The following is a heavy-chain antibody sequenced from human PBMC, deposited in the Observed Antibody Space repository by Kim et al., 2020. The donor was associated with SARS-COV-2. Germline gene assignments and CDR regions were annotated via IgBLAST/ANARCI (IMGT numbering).Heavy chain of an antibody. Sequence: SVKGRFTIARDNSKNTLYLQMNSLRAEDTAVYYCAKDQYSSGWKLYYFDYWGQGTLVTVSS. V-gene: IGHV3-23*01. J-gene: IGHJ4*02. CDR3: AKDQYSSGWKLYYFDY. D-gene: IGHD6-19*01.